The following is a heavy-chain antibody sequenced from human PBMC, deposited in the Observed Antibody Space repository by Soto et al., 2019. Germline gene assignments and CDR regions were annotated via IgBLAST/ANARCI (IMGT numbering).Heavy chain of an antibody. CDR2: INPSGGST. D-gene: IGHD6-13*01. Sequence: ASVKVSCKASGYTFTSYYMHWVRQAPGQGLEWMGIINPSGGSTSYAQKFQGRVTMTRDTSTSTVYMELSSLRSEDTAVYYCARDGGRIAAAGTIDYCGQGTLVIVSS. V-gene: IGHV1-46*01. J-gene: IGHJ4*02. CDR1: GYTFTSYY. CDR3: ARDGGRIAAAGTIDY.